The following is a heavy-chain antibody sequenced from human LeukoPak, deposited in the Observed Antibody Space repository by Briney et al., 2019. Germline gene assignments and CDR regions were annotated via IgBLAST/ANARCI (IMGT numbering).Heavy chain of an antibody. CDR2: IRYDGSNK. CDR1: GFTFDDYT. D-gene: IGHD3-22*01. Sequence: PGGSLRLSCAASGFTFDDYTMHWVRQAPGKGLEWVAFIRYDGSNKYYADSVKGRFTISRDNSKNTLYLQMNSLRAEDTAVYYCAKLDGLYYYDSSGYSYYFDYWGQGTLVTVSS. CDR3: AKLDGLYYYDSSGYSYYFDY. J-gene: IGHJ4*02. V-gene: IGHV3-30*02.